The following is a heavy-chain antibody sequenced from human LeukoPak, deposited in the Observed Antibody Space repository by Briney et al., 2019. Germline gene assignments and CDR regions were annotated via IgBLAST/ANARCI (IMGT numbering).Heavy chain of an antibody. D-gene: IGHD3-3*01. V-gene: IGHV4-34*01. CDR2: INHSGST. CDR1: GGSFSGYY. Sequence: SETLSLTCAVSGGSFSGYYWSWISQPPGKGLEWIGEINHSGSTNYNPSLKSRVTISVDTSKNQFSLKLSSVTAADTAVYYCARANPYYDFWSGYAGRYFDYWGQGTLVTVSS. J-gene: IGHJ4*02. CDR3: ARANPYYDFWSGYAGRYFDY.